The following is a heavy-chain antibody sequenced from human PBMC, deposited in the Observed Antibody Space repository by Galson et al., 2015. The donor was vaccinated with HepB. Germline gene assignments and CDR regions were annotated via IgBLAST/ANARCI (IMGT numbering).Heavy chain of an antibody. D-gene: IGHD6-6*01. V-gene: IGHV3-73*01. CDR1: GFTFSGSA. CDR2: IRSKANSYAT. CDR3: TSLEYSSSWVLEDYYYYYIDV. J-gene: IGHJ6*03. Sequence: SLRLSCAASGFTFSGSAMHWVRQASGKGLEWVGRIRSKANSYATAYAASVKGRFTISRDDSKNTAYLQMNSLKTEDTAVYYCTSLEYSSSWVLEDYYYYYIDVWGKGTTVTVSS.